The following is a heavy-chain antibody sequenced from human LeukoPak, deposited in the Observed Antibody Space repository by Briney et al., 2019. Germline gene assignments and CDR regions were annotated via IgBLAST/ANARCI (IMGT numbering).Heavy chain of an antibody. Sequence: KPSETLSLTCTVYGGSFSGYYWSWIRQPPGKGLEWIGEINHSGSTNYNPSLKSRVTISVDTSKNQFSLKLSSVIAADTAVYYCARGPVVVPAAMRVRWFDPWGQGTLVTVSS. CDR2: INHSGST. CDR1: GGSFSGYY. CDR3: ARGPVVVPAAMRVRWFDP. D-gene: IGHD2-2*01. V-gene: IGHV4-34*01. J-gene: IGHJ5*02.